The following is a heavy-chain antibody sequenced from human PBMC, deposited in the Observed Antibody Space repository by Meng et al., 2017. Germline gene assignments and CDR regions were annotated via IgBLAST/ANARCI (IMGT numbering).Heavy chain of an antibody. D-gene: IGHD6-13*01. CDR1: GGSISSSSYY. Sequence: SETLSLTCTVSGGSISSSSYYWGWIRQPPGKGLEWIGRIYYSGSTYYNPSLKSRVTISVGTSKNQFSLKLSSVTAADTAVYYCAGSSSWPFDYWGQGTLVTVSS. J-gene: IGHJ4*02. CDR2: IYYSGST. CDR3: AGSSSWPFDY. V-gene: IGHV4-39*07.